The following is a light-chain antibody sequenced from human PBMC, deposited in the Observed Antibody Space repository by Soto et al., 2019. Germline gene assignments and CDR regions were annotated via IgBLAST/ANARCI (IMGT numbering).Light chain of an antibody. J-gene: IGLJ2*01. CDR2: EVN. CDR1: SSDVGGYNY. CDR3: QLWDSNSDHVV. V-gene: IGLV2-8*01. Sequence: QSALTQPPSASGSPGQSVTISCTGTSSDVGGYNYVSWYQQHPGKAPKLVIFEVNKRPSGVPDRFSGSKSGNTASLTVSGLQTEDEADYYCQLWDSNSDHVVFGGGTKLTVL.